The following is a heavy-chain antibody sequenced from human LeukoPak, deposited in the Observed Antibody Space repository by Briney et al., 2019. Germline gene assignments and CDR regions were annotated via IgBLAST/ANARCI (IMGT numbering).Heavy chain of an antibody. CDR1: GFTFTSYA. CDR2: ISGSGGGS. Sequence: GGSLRLSCAASGFTFTSYAMSWVRQAPGKGLEWVSAISGSGGGSNYADSVKGRFTISRDNSKNTAYVQMNGLRVEDTAVYYCAKVGGGDYVGGDFDYWGQGTLVTVSS. D-gene: IGHD4-17*01. V-gene: IGHV3-23*01. CDR3: AKVGGGDYVGGDFDY. J-gene: IGHJ4*02.